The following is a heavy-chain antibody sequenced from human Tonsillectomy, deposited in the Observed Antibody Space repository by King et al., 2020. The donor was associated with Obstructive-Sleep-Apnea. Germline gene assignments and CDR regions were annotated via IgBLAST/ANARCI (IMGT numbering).Heavy chain of an antibody. CDR1: GFTLSSYW. V-gene: IGHV3-74*01. CDR3: ARAMRGSFDY. D-gene: IGHD2-2*01. Sequence: VQLVESGGGLVQPGGSLRLSCAASGFTLSSYWMHWVRQAPGKGLVWVSRINSDGSTTNYADSVKGRFTISRDNAKNTLYLQMNSLRAGDTAVYYCARAMRGSFDYWGRGTLVTVPS. CDR2: INSDGSTT. J-gene: IGHJ4*02.